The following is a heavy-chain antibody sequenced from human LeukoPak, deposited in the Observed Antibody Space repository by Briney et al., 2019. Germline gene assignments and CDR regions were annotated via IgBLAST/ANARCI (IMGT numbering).Heavy chain of an antibody. CDR3: ARTAYTLWFGELSPSWFDP. D-gene: IGHD3-10*01. Sequence: PSETLSLTCTVSGGSISSSSYYWGWIRQPPGKGLEWIGSIYYSGSTYYNPSLKSRVTISVDTSKNQFPLKLSSVTAADTAVYYCARTAYTLWFGELSPSWFDPWGQGTLVTVSS. V-gene: IGHV4-39*06. CDR2: IYYSGST. J-gene: IGHJ5*02. CDR1: GGSISSSSYY.